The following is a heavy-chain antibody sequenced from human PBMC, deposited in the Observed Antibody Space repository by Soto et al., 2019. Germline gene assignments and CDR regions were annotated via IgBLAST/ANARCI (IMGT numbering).Heavy chain of an antibody. J-gene: IGHJ4*02. CDR3: ARWYQPLLYFDY. V-gene: IGHV1-18*01. D-gene: IGHD2-2*01. CDR2: ISAYNGNT. CDR1: GYTFTSYG. Sequence: ASVKVSCKASGYTFTSYGIGWVRQAPGQGLEWMGWISAYNGNTNYAQKLQGRVTMTTDTSTSTAYMELRSLRSDDTAVYYCARWYQPLLYFDYWGQGTLVTVSS.